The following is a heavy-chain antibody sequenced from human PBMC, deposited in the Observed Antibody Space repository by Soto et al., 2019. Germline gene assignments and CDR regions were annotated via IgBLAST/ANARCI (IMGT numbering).Heavy chain of an antibody. Sequence: KPSETLSLTCAVSGGSISSGFYFWSWIRQPPGQGLEWIGYIYNSGNTYYNPSLMSRVTISVDRSQNHFSLKLTSVTAADTAVYYCARGSDGVWNWFDPWGQGTQVTVPQ. D-gene: IGHD2-21*02. CDR2: IYNSGNT. CDR3: ARGSDGVWNWFDP. J-gene: IGHJ5*02. CDR1: GGSISSGFYF. V-gene: IGHV4-30-2*01.